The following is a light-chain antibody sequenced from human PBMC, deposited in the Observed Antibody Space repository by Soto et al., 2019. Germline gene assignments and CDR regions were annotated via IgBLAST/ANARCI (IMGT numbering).Light chain of an antibody. CDR2: EVS. CDR3: SSYTSSSTLV. Sequence: QSVLTQPASVSGSPGQSITISCTGTSSDVGGYNYVSWYQQHPGKAPKLMIYEVSNRPSGVSNRFSGSKSGNTASLTISGLQAEDEADYYCSSYTSSSTLVFGXGTKLTVL. J-gene: IGLJ1*01. V-gene: IGLV2-14*01. CDR1: SSDVGGYNY.